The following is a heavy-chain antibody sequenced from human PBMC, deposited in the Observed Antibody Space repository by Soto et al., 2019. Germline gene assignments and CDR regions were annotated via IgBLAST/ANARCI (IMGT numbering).Heavy chain of an antibody. J-gene: IGHJ1*01. D-gene: IGHD2-2*01. V-gene: IGHV4-34*01. CDR3: ARGGPIVVVPAAISREEYFQH. CDR2: INHSGST. Sequence: SETLSLTCAVYGGSFSGYYWSWIRQPPGKGLEWIGEINHSGSTNYNPSLKSRVTISVDTSKNQFSLKLSSVTAADTAVYYCARGGPIVVVPAAISREEYFQHWGQGTLVTVS. CDR1: GGSFSGYY.